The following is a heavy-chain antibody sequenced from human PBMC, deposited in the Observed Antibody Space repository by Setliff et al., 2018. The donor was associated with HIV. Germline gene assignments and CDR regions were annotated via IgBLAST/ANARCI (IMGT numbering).Heavy chain of an antibody. CDR3: ARAWAMQQLVPGY. V-gene: IGHV3-7*01. J-gene: IGHJ4*02. D-gene: IGHD6-6*01. CDR1: GFTFSGDW. CDR2: IKRDGSEK. Sequence: GGSLRLSCVASGFTFSGDWMNWVRQAPGKGLEWVANIKRDGSEKRYVDSVKGRFTISRDNAKNSLYLQMNSLRAEDTAIYYCARAWAMQQLVPGYWGQGTLVTVSS.